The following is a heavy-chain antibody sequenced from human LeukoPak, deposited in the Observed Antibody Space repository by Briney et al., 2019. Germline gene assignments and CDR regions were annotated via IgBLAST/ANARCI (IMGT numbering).Heavy chain of an antibody. V-gene: IGHV3-30*02. CDR1: GFTFSSYG. CDR3: AKDVSSGSHPFFVDY. D-gene: IGHD3-22*01. CDR2: IRYDGSNK. J-gene: IGHJ4*02. Sequence: GGSLRLSCAASGFTFSSYGMHWVRQAPGKGLEWVAFIRYDGSNKYYADSVKGRFTISRDNSKNTLYLQMNSLRAEDTAVYYCAKDVSSGSHPFFVDYWGQGTLVTVSS.